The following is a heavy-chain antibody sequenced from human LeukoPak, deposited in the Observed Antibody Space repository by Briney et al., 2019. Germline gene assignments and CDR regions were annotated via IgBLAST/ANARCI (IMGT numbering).Heavy chain of an antibody. CDR3: ASFLTTYDLKIDY. V-gene: IGHV4-39*01. Sequence: PSETLSLTCTVSGGSISSSPYYWGWIRQAPGKGLEWIGSIDYRGSTHHNPSLKSRVTISVDTSENQFSVRMSSVTAADTAVYYCASFLTTYDLKIDYWGQGTLVTVSS. CDR2: IDYRGST. J-gene: IGHJ4*02. CDR1: GGSISSSPYY. D-gene: IGHD3-3*01.